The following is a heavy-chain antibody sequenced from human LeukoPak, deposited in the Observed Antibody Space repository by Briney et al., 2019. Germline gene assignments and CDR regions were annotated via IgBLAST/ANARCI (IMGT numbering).Heavy chain of an antibody. V-gene: IGHV3-15*01. CDR3: TTLGAFDY. CDR1: GFTFSNAW. Sequence: PGGSLRLSCAASGFTFSNAWMSWVRQAPGKGLEWVGRIKSKTFGGTTDYAVPVKGRFTISRDDSKNTLYLHMNTLKTEDTAIYYCTTLGAFDYWGQGTLVTVSS. CDR2: IKSKTFGGTT. J-gene: IGHJ4*02. D-gene: IGHD3-16*01.